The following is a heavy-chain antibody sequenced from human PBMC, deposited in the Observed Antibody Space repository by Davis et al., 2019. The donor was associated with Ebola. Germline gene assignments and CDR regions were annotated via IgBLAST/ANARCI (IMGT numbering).Heavy chain of an antibody. V-gene: IGHV3-66*02. Sequence: GESLKISCAASGFTVSSNYMSWVRQAPGKGLEWVSVIYSGGSTYYADSVKGRFTISRDNSKNTLYLQMNSLRAEDTAVYYCARGGTSYGDYPIDYWGQGTLVTVSS. CDR1: GFTVSSNY. CDR2: IYSGGST. D-gene: IGHD4-17*01. J-gene: IGHJ4*02. CDR3: ARGGTSYGDYPIDY.